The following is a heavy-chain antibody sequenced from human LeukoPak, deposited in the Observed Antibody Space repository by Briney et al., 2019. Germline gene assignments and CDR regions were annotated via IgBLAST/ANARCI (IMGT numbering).Heavy chain of an antibody. Sequence: WGSLRLSCAASGFTFSNNWMTWVRQAPGKGLEWVANIKEDGSETYYVDSVRGRFIGSRDNAKNSLYLQMSRLRAADTAIYYCARVVPCSSSSCYSLHYYMDVWGKGTTVTVSS. V-gene: IGHV3-7*01. CDR3: ARVVPCSSSSCYSLHYYMDV. CDR2: IKEDGSET. J-gene: IGHJ6*03. CDR1: GFTFSNNW. D-gene: IGHD2-15*01.